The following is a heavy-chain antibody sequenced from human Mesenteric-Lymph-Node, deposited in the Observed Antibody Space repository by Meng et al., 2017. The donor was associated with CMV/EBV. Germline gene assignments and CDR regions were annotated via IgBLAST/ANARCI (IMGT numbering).Heavy chain of an antibody. CDR1: GGSISSSSYY. D-gene: IGHD1-26*01. CDR3: ARGIATTRPGWFDP. Sequence: SETLSLTCTVSGGSISSSSYYWGWIRQPPGKGLEWIGSIYYSGSTYYNPSLKSRVTISVDTSKNQFSLKLSSVTAADTAVYYCARGIATTRPGWFDPWGQGTLVTVSS. J-gene: IGHJ5*02. CDR2: IYYSGST. V-gene: IGHV4-39*07.